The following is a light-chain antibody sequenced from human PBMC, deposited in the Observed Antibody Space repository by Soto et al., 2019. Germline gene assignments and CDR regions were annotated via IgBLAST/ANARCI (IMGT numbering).Light chain of an antibody. J-gene: IGKJ2*01. CDR1: QSVSSSY. V-gene: IGKV3-20*01. Sequence: EIVLTQSPGTLSLSPGERATLSCRASQSVSSSYLAWYQQKPGQAPRLLIYGASSRATGIPDRFSGSGSGTDVTRTISRLEPEDFAVYYCQQYGSSLPYTFGQGTKLEIK. CDR3: QQYGSSLPYT. CDR2: GAS.